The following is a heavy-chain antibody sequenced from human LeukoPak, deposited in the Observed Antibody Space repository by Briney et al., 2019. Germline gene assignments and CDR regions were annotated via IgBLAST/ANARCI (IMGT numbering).Heavy chain of an antibody. Sequence: GGSLRLSCAASGFTLSSYAMSWVRQGPGKGLEWVSAISVSGNTYHADSVKGRFTISRDSYKNTLYLQMNSLRAEDAAVYYCAKSGLNRFDYWGQGTLVTVSS. V-gene: IGHV3-23*01. CDR3: AKSGLNRFDY. J-gene: IGHJ4*02. CDR1: GFTLSSYA. D-gene: IGHD2-15*01. CDR2: ISVSGNT.